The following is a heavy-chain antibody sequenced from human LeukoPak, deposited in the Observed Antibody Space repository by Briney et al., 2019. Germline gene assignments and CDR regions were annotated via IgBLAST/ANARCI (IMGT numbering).Heavy chain of an antibody. CDR2: ISSSSSYI. D-gene: IGHD7-27*01. CDR1: GFTFSSYS. CDR3: ARLGKGDAFDI. Sequence: GGSLRLSCAASGFTFSSYSMNWVRQAPGKGLEWVSSISSSSSYIYYADSVKGRFTISRDNAKNSPYLQMNSLRAEDTAVYYCARLGKGDAFDIWGQGTMVTVSS. V-gene: IGHV3-21*01. J-gene: IGHJ3*02.